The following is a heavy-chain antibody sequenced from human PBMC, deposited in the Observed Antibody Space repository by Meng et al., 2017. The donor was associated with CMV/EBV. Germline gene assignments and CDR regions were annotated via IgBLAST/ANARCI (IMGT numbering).Heavy chain of an antibody. CDR1: GCSISSYY. D-gene: IGHD2-2*02. CDR3: AREIVVVPAAIDNWFDP. J-gene: IGHJ5*02. V-gene: IGHV4-4*07. Sequence: GQPQGAGAGTVKPSESLSLTCACSGCSISSYYWGWIRHPSGKGLEWIGRIYTSGSTNYNPSLKSRVTMSVDTSKNHFSLKLSSVTAADTAVYYCAREIVVVPAAIDNWFDPWGQGTLVTVSS. CDR2: IYTSGST.